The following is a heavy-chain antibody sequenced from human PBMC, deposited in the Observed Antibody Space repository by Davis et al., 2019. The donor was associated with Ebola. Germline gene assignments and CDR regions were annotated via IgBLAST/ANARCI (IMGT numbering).Heavy chain of an antibody. Sequence: PSETLSLTCAVYGGSFSGYQWRWIRQLPREGLEWIGEINHRGSTNYNPSLKSRVTILVDKSKNQFSLKLSSVTAADTAVYYCARGLGYYDRQVDHWGQGTMVTVSS. J-gene: IGHJ4*02. CDR2: INHRGST. D-gene: IGHD3-22*01. CDR3: ARGLGYYDRQVDH. CDR1: GGSFSGYQ. V-gene: IGHV4-34*01.